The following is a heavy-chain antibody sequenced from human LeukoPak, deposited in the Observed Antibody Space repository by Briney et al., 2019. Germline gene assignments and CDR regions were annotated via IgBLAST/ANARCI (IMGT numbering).Heavy chain of an antibody. CDR2: ISSSHSYI. Sequence: GGSLRLSCAASGFTFSSYSMNWVRQAPETGLEWVSSISSSHSYIYYADSVKGRFTISRDNAKNSLYLQMNSLRAEDTAVYYCARDYGDGYNLPGYWGQGTLVTVSS. CDR3: ARDYGDGYNLPGY. J-gene: IGHJ4*02. V-gene: IGHV3-21*01. CDR1: GFTFSSYS. D-gene: IGHD5-24*01.